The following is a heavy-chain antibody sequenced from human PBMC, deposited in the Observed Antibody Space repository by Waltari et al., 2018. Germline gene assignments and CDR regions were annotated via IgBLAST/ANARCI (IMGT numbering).Heavy chain of an antibody. Sequence: QVQLQESGPGLVKPSETLSLTCAVSGYSINSGYHWGWIRQPPGKGLEWLASIFKSGAAYYNPSRKSRLTISIDRSKNQFSLKLSSVTAADTAVYYCARDLGSGGNSDYWGQGTLVTVFS. CDR3: ARDLGSGGNSDY. J-gene: IGHJ4*02. D-gene: IGHD2-21*02. V-gene: IGHV4-38-2*02. CDR1: GYSINSGYH. CDR2: IFKSGAA.